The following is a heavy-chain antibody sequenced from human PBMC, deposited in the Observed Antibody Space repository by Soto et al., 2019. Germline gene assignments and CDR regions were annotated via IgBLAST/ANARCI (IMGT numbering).Heavy chain of an antibody. CDR3: ASGIQLWLRRINNGYSG. Sequence: QVQLVQSGAEVKKPESSVKVSCKAPGGTFSTYAISWVRQAPGQGLEWMGGISPMFGTANYAQRFQDRVTITADESTNRGYMELSSLTSEDTAVYFCASGIQLWLRRINNGYSGWGQGTLVTVSS. V-gene: IGHV1-69*12. CDR2: ISPMFGTA. D-gene: IGHD5-18*01. CDR1: GGTFSTYA. J-gene: IGHJ4*02.